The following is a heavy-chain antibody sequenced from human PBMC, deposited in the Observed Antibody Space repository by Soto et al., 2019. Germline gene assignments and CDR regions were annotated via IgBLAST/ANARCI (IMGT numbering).Heavy chain of an antibody. Sequence: GSSLRLSCAASGFTFSSYAMHWVRQAPGTVLEWVAVISYDGSNKYYADSVKVRFTISRDNSKNTLYLQMNSLRAEDTAVYYCARPSGYGSGSYTGPYYFDYWGQGTLVTVSS. D-gene: IGHD3-10*01. CDR1: GFTFSSYA. CDR2: ISYDGSNK. CDR3: ARPSGYGSGSYTGPYYFDY. V-gene: IGHV3-30-3*01. J-gene: IGHJ4*02.